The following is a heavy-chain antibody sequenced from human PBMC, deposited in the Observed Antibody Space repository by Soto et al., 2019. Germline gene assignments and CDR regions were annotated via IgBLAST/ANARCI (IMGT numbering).Heavy chain of an antibody. CDR3: AREPNYVDY. J-gene: IGHJ4*02. V-gene: IGHV1-18*01. CDR2: ISAYNGNT. CDR1: GYTFTSYG. Sequence: QVQLVQSGAEVKKPGASVKVSCKASGYTFTSYGISWVRQAPGQGLEWMGWISAYNGNTKYAQKLQGRVTMTTDTATSIADMELRRLTSDDTAVYYCAREPNYVDYWGQGTLVTVSS.